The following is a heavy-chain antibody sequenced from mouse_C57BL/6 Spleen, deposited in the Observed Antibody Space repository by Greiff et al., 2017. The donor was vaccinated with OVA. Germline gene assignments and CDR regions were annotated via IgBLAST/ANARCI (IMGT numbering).Heavy chain of an antibody. Sequence: QVQLQQPGAELVKPGASVKMSCKASGYTFTSYWITWVKQRPGQGLEWIGDIYPGSGSTNYNEKFKSKATLTVDTSSSTAYMQLSSLTSEDSAVDYCAREEGLRAWFAYWGQGTLVTVSA. CDR2: IYPGSGST. CDR3: AREEGLRAWFAY. V-gene: IGHV1-55*01. J-gene: IGHJ3*01. D-gene: IGHD2-4*01. CDR1: GYTFTSYW.